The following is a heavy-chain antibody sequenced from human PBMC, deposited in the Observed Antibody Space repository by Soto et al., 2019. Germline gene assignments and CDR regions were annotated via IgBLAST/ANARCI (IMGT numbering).Heavy chain of an antibody. D-gene: IGHD2-21*02. CDR1: GYSFTTYY. J-gene: IGHJ4*01. CDR3: ARGGHVVVVTSALDY. V-gene: IGHV1-46*01. Sequence: KQPGASVKVSCKASGYSFTTYYIHWVRQAPGQGLEWMGIINPSGGSTRNAQKFQGRVTMTRDTSTSTVYMEVSSLRSDDTAIYSCARGGHVVVVTSALDYWG. CDR2: INPSGGST.